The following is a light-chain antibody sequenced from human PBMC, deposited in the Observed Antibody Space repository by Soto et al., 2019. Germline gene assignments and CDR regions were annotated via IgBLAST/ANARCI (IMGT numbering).Light chain of an antibody. CDR1: RGIGNY. J-gene: IGKJ1*01. V-gene: IGKV1-27*01. CDR3: QNYNTAPRT. CDR2: AAS. Sequence: DIQMTQSPSSLSASVGDRVTITCRATRGIGNYLAWYQQKPGKVPEILIYAASTLQSGVPSRFSASGSGTDFTLTIISLQPEDVATYYCQNYNTAPRTFGQGSKVEIK.